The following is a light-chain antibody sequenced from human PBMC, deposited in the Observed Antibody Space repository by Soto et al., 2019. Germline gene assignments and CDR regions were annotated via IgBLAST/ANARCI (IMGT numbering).Light chain of an antibody. V-gene: IGKV3-15*01. CDR1: QSVSGR. J-gene: IGKJ4*01. CDR3: QQYDNCPLT. CDR2: GAS. Sequence: EIAMTQSPATLSVSPGERATLSCRASQSVSGRLACYQQQRGQAPRLLIYGASTRATGISARFSGSGSGTEFTLTISSLQSEDFAVYYCQQYDNCPLTFGGGTKVEIK.